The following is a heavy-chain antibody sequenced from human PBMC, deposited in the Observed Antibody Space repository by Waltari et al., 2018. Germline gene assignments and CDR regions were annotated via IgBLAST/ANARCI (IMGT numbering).Heavy chain of an antibody. CDR1: GYIFASSW. CDR3: ARSNYYGSGTRGAFDI. J-gene: IGHJ3*02. D-gene: IGHD3-10*01. CDR2: IYPSDSDT. Sequence: EVQLVQSGAEVKKPGESLRISCKGSGYIFASSWIGWVRQMPGKGLEWMGIIYPSDSDTRYSPSFKGQVTISVDKSISTAYLQWSSLKASDTAMYYCARSNYYGSGTRGAFDIWGQGTKVTVSS. V-gene: IGHV5-51*01.